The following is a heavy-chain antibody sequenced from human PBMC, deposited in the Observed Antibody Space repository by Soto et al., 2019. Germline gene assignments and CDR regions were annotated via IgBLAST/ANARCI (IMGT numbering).Heavy chain of an antibody. D-gene: IGHD6-19*01. Sequence: SETLSLTCTVSGGSISSGDYYWSWIRQHPGKGLEWIGYIYYSGSTYYNPSLKSRVTISVDTSKNQFSLKLSSVTAADTAVYYCARLGLAVAGVDYDGKDVWSQGTTVTVSS. V-gene: IGHV4-30-4*08. CDR1: GGSISSGDYY. CDR2: IYYSGST. CDR3: ARLGLAVAGVDYDGKDV. J-gene: IGHJ6*02.